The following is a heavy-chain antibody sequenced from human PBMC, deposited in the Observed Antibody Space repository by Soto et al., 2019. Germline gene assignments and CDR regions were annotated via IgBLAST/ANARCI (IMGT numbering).Heavy chain of an antibody. CDR2: IYYSGST. CDR3: ARGCTMIPFTHNWFDP. V-gene: IGHV4-31*03. Sequence: QVQLQESGPGLVKPSQTLSLTCTVSGGSISSGGYYWSWIRQHPGKGLEWIGYIYYSGSTYYNPSRRRRVTIPVETSKAQFSLKLSSVTAADTAVYYCARGCTMIPFTHNWFDPWGQGTLVTVSS. CDR1: GGSISSGGYY. J-gene: IGHJ5*02. D-gene: IGHD3-22*01.